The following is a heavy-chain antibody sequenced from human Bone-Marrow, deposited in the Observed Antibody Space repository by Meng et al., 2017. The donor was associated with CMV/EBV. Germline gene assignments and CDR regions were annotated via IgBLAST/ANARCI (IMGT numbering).Heavy chain of an antibody. CDR3: AKAFSSSWYREYYDY. Sequence: GESLKISCAASGFTVSSSYLSWVRQAPGKGLEWVSYISSSGSTIYYADSVKGRFTISRDNSKNTLYLQLNSLRAEDTAVYYCAKAFSSSWYREYYDYWGQGTLVTVSS. V-gene: IGHV3-11*01. D-gene: IGHD6-13*01. J-gene: IGHJ4*02. CDR1: GFTVSSSY. CDR2: ISSSGSTI.